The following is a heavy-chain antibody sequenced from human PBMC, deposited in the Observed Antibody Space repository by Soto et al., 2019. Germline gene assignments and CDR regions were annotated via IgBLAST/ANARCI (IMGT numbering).Heavy chain of an antibody. CDR1: GFTFSNAW. Sequence: PGGSLRLSCAASGFTFSNAWMNWVRQAPGKGLEWVGRIKSKTDGGTTDYAAPVKGRFTISRDDSKNTLYLQMNSLKTEDTAVYCWATPPGRCSGYGMDVWGQGTTVTVSS. CDR3: ATPPGRCSGYGMDV. CDR2: IKSKTDGGTT. J-gene: IGHJ6*02. D-gene: IGHD2-15*01. V-gene: IGHV3-15*07.